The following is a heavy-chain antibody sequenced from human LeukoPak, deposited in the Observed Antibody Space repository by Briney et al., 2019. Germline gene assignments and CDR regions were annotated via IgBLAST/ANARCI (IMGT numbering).Heavy chain of an antibody. D-gene: IGHD4-17*01. CDR2: IIPIFGTA. CDR3: ARPYGDYGGDWFDP. Sequence: SVKVSCKASGGTFSSYAISWVRQAPGQGLEWIGGIIPIFGTANYAQKFQGRVTITTDESTSTAYMERSSLRSADRDLYYCARPYGDYGGDWFDPWGQGTLVTVSS. CDR1: GGTFSSYA. V-gene: IGHV1-69*05. J-gene: IGHJ5*02.